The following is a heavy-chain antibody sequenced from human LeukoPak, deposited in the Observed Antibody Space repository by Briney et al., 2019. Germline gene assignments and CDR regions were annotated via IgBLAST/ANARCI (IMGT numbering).Heavy chain of an antibody. CDR1: GGSISSGGYS. V-gene: IGHV4-30-2*01. D-gene: IGHD6-19*01. Sequence: SETLSLTCAVSGGSISSGGYSWSWIRQPPGKGLEWIGYIYHSGSTYYNPSLKSRVTISVDTSKNQFSLKLSSVTAADTAVYYCARGSGWYGRTTYFDYWGQGTLVTVSS. CDR3: ARGSGWYGRTTYFDY. J-gene: IGHJ4*02. CDR2: IYHSGST.